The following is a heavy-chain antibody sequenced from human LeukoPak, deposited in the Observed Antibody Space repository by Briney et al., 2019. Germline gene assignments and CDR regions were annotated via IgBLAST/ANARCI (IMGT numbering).Heavy chain of an antibody. D-gene: IGHD1-20*01. CDR3: VRDFPAVSLRHFEF. J-gene: IGHJ1*01. CDR1: GYRFYNYG. CDR2: ISAYTGKT. V-gene: IGHV1-18*01. Sequence: GASVNVSCQGSGYRFYNYGVSWVRQVPGQGLEWVAWISAYTGKTDSAQKVQGRVTLTTDTSTSTAYMELRSLTSDDTAMYYCVRDFPAVSLRHFEFWGQGTLVTVSS.